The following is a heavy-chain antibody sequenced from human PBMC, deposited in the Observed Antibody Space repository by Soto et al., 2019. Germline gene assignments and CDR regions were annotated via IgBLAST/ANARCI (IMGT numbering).Heavy chain of an antibody. J-gene: IGHJ5*02. V-gene: IGHV3-23*01. D-gene: IGHD2-8*02. Sequence: EVQLLESGGGLVQPGGSLRLSCAASGFTFSSYAMSWVRQAPGKGLEWVSSIRGSGGSTYYADSVKGRFTISRDNSKNTLYLQMNSLRAEDTAVYYGAKAPGYCSGGVCYEYKWFDPWGQGTLVTVSS. CDR1: GFTFSSYA. CDR3: AKAPGYCSGGVCYEYKWFDP. CDR2: IRGSGGST.